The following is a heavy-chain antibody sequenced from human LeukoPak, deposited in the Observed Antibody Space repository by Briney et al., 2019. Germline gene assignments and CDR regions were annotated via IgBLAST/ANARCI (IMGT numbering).Heavy chain of an antibody. D-gene: IGHD1-26*01. CDR1: GYSLSNYW. CDR2: IFPADPDT. CDR3: ARPPGVGATSFDY. J-gene: IGHJ4*02. V-gene: IGHV5-51*01. Sequence: GESLKISCKGSGYSLSNYWIAWVRRMPGKGLEWMGIIFPADPDTRYSPSLQGQVTISVDKSINTAYLQWSSLKASDSAMYYCARPPGVGATSFDYWGQGTLVTVSS.